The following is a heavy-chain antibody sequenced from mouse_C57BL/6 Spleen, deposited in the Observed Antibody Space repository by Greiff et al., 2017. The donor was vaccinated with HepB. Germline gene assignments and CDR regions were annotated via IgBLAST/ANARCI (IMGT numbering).Heavy chain of an antibody. CDR3: AREGGVWNYAMDY. CDR1: GFTFSSYA. V-gene: IGHV5-4*01. J-gene: IGHJ4*01. CDR2: ISDGGSYT. Sequence: DVQLVESGGGLVKPGGSLKLSCSASGFTFSSYAMSWVRQTPEKRLEWVATISDGGSYTYYPDNVKGRFTISRDNAKNNLYLQMSHLKSEDTAMYYCAREGGVWNYAMDYWGQGTSVTVSS. D-gene: IGHD2-10*02.